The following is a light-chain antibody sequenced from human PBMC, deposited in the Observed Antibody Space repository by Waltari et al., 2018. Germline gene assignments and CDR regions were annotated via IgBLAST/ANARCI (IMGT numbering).Light chain of an antibody. CDR1: SSNIGRRY. CDR3: TAWDDSLNAWV. J-gene: IGLJ3*02. V-gene: IGLV1-47*01. CDR2: LTN. Sequence: QSVLTQPPSASGTPGQRVTISCSGRSSNIGRRYVSWYQQVPGTAPKLLIYLTNQRPSGVPDRFSGSKSGTSASLAISGLRSDDEADYYCTAWDDSLNAWVFGGGTQLTV.